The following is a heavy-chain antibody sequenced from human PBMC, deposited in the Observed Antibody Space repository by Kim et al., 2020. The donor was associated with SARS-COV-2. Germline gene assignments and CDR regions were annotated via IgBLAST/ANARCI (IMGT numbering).Heavy chain of an antibody. V-gene: IGHV3-48*02. CDR2: ISSSSSTI. CDR3: ARDGGYCSGGSCYEDWYFDL. CDR1: GFTFSSYS. J-gene: IGHJ2*01. D-gene: IGHD2-15*01. Sequence: GGSLRLSCAASGFTFSSYSMNWVRQAPGKGLEWVSYISSSSSTIYYADSVKGRFTISRDNAKNSLYLQMNSLRDEDTVVYYCARDGGYCSGGSCYEDWYFDLWGRGTLVTVSS.